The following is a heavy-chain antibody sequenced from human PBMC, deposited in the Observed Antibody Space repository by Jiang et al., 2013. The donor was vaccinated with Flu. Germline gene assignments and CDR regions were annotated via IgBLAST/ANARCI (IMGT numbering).Heavy chain of an antibody. V-gene: IGHV1-18*04. Sequence: SCKASGYTFTSYGISWVRQAPGQGLEWMGWISAYNGNTNYAQKLQGRVTMTTDTSTSTAYMELRSLRSDDTAVYYCARDSIGWATTVVTPVDYWGQGTLVTVSS. J-gene: IGHJ4*02. CDR3: ARDSIGWATTVVTPVDY. CDR1: GYTFTSYG. CDR2: ISAYNGNT. D-gene: IGHD4-23*01.